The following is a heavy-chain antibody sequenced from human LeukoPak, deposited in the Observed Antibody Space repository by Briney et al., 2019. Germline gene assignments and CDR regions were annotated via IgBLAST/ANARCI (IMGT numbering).Heavy chain of an antibody. CDR2: ISGSGGST. V-gene: IGHV3-23*01. CDR1: GFTFSSYA. CDR3: ASSNYYDSSGYYYVGY. D-gene: IGHD3-22*01. Sequence: GGSLRLSCAASGFTFSSYAMSWVRQAPGKGLEWVSAISGSGGSTYYADSVKGRFTISRDNSKNTLYLQMNSLRAEDTAVYYCASSNYYDSSGYYYVGYWGQGTLVTVSS. J-gene: IGHJ4*02.